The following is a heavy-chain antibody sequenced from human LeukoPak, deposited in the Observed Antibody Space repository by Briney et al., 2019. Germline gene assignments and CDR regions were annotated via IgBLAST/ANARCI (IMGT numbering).Heavy chain of an antibody. V-gene: IGHV3-23*01. CDR3: AKAGHRAYCGGDCYSPYFDY. CDR2: ISGSGGST. J-gene: IGHJ4*02. D-gene: IGHD2-21*02. CDR1: GFTLSSYA. Sequence: GGSLRLSCAASGFTLSSYAMSWVRQAPGKGLEWVSAISGSGGSTYYADSVKGRFTISRDNSKNTLYLQMNSLRAEDTAVYYCAKAGHRAYCGGDCYSPYFDYWGQGTLVTVSS.